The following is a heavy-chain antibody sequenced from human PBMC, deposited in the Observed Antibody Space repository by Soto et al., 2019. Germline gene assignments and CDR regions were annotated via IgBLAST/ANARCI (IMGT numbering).Heavy chain of an antibody. CDR1: GFTFTSYW. J-gene: IGHJ6*04. Sequence: EVQVVESGGGLVQPGGSLRLSCAASGFTFTSYWMTWVRQAPGRGLEWVANINKDGSEKSYVDSVKGRVTISRYNAKSSLYLQMNSLRADDPAVYYCVREIASRLWGKGTTVIVSS. CDR3: VREIASRL. V-gene: IGHV3-7*01. CDR2: INKDGSEK.